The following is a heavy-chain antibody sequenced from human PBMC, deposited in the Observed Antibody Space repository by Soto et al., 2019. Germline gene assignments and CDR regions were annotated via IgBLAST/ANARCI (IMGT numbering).Heavy chain of an antibody. CDR3: AKDRYGDYGGIDY. D-gene: IGHD4-17*01. CDR1: GFTFSTFW. CDR2: IKPDGSEK. V-gene: IGHV3-7*05. Sequence: GGSLRLSCAASGFTFSTFWVSWVRQAPGKGLEWLANIKPDGSEKNFADSVKGRFTISRDNTNNSLYLQMNSLRPGDTAVYYCAKDRYGDYGGIDYWGQGTMVTVSS. J-gene: IGHJ4*02.